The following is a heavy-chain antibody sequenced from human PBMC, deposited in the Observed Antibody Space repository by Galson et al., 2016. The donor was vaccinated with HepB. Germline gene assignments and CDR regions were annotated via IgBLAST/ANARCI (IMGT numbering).Heavy chain of an antibody. CDR1: GIRFNAYGG. CDR3: TRDGFGGTNDAFDV. Sequence: SLRLSCAASGIRFNAYGGTHWVRQAPGKGLEWVAVIWYNEMNKHYADSVKGRFTISKDDSKNTVYLEMNSLGDEDTAVYYCTRDGFGGTNDAFDVWGQGTLIAVSS. V-gene: IGHV3-33*01. D-gene: IGHD3-10*01. J-gene: IGHJ3*01. CDR2: IWYNEMNK.